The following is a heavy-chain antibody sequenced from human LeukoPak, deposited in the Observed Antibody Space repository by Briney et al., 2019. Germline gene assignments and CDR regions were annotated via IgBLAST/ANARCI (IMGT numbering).Heavy chain of an antibody. CDR1: GFTFSSYG. CDR3: ARPDSSSWSPGGNYYYYYGMDV. D-gene: IGHD6-13*01. J-gene: IGHJ6*02. Sequence: GGSLRLSCAASGFTFSSYGMHWVRQAPGKGLEWVAVISYDGSNKYYADSVKGRFTISRDNSKNTLYLQMNSLRAEDTAVYYCARPDSSSWSPGGNYYYYYGMDVRGQGTTVTVSS. V-gene: IGHV3-30*03. CDR2: ISYDGSNK.